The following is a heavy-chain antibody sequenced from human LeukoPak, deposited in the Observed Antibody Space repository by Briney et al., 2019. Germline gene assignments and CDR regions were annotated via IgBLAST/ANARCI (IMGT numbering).Heavy chain of an antibody. CDR1: RLLLDPFC. J-gene: IGHJ4*02. CDR2: ITGDGGST. Sequence: GRCLGLLRGFSRLLLDPFCMQWARQTPRRGLEWVSLITGDGGSTYYADSVKGRFTISRDNSGNSLYLQMNSLTTEDTAFYYCARTGNFDHWGQGALVTVSS. V-gene: IGHV3-43*02. CDR3: ARTGNFDH. D-gene: IGHD1-14*01.